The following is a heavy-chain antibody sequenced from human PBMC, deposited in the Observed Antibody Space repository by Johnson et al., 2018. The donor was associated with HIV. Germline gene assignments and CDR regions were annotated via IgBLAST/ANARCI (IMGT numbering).Heavy chain of an antibody. CDR3: AKDGAMAFDI. V-gene: IGHV3-66*01. D-gene: IGHD2-2*01. CDR1: GFTVSTNY. Sequence: VQLVESGGGLVQPGGSLRLSCAASGFTVSTNYMSWIRQAPGKGLEWVSVIYSGDTTYYAGSVKGRFTISRDNSKNTLYLQMNSLRAEDTAVYYCAKDGAMAFDIWGQGTLVTVSS. CDR2: IYSGDTT. J-gene: IGHJ3*02.